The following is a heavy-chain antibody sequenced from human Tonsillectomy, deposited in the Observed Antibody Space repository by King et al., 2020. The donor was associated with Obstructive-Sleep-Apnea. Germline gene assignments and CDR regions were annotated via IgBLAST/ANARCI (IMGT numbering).Heavy chain of an antibody. CDR1: GFTFSSYA. D-gene: IGHD3-22*01. Sequence: VQLVESGGGLVQPGGSLRLSCAASGFTFSSYAMSWVRQAPGKGLEWVSAISGSGGSPYYADSVKGRFTISRDNSKNTLYLQMNSLRAEDTAVYYCAKGRPKKARIAYYDKNFDYWGQGTLVTVSS. V-gene: IGHV3-23*04. J-gene: IGHJ4*02. CDR2: ISGSGGSP. CDR3: AKGRPKKARIAYYDKNFDY.